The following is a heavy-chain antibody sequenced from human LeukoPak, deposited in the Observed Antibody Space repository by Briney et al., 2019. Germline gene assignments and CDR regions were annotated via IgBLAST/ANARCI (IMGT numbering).Heavy chain of an antibody. CDR2: ITTYNGNT. J-gene: IGHJ3*02. V-gene: IGHV1-18*01. Sequence: GASVKVSCKASGYTFTTYGISWVRQAPGQGLEWMGWITTYNGNTKYAQKLQGRVTMTTDTSTNTAYMELRSLRSDDTAVYYCASRSAATDAFDMWGQGTMVTVSS. CDR3: ASRSAATDAFDM. CDR1: GYTFTTYG. D-gene: IGHD2-15*01.